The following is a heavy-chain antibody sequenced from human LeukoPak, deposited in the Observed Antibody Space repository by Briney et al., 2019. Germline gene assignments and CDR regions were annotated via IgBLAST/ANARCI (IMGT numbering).Heavy chain of an antibody. CDR1: GFTFSSYA. D-gene: IGHD2-21*01. CDR2: ISSNGGST. CDR3: ARGGSILWSEYFQH. Sequence: GGSLRLSCAASGFTFSSYAMHWVRQAPGKGLEYVSAISSNGGSTYYANSVKGRFTISRDNSKNTLYLQMGSLRAEDMAVYYCARGGSILWSEYFQHWGQGTLVTVSS. V-gene: IGHV3-64*01. J-gene: IGHJ1*01.